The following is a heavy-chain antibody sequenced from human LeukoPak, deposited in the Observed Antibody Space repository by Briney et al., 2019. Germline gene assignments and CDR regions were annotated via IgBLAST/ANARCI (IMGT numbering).Heavy chain of an antibody. J-gene: IGHJ6*03. CDR3: AKNADRGAYCRGGSCYPYYYYYMDV. CDR1: GITFSSYG. V-gene: IGHV3-23*01. D-gene: IGHD2-15*01. Sequence: GGSLRLSCAASGITFSSYGMSWIRQAPGKGLEWVSSISYTGGSPYYADSVKGRFTVSRDNSENTLYLQMNSLTVDDTAIYYCAKNADRGAYCRGGSCYPYYYYYMDVWGTGTTVTISS. CDR2: ISYTGGSP.